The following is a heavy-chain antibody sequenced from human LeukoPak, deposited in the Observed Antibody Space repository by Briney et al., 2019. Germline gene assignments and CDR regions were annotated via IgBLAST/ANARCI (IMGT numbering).Heavy chain of an antibody. Sequence: SETLSLTCAVYGGSFSGYYWSWIRQPPGKGLEWIGEINHSGSTNYNPSLKSRVTISVDTSKNQFSLKLSSVTAADTAVYYCARESPYYYDSSGFDYWGQGTLVTVSS. J-gene: IGHJ4*02. V-gene: IGHV4-34*01. D-gene: IGHD3-22*01. CDR3: ARESPYYYDSSGFDY. CDR2: INHSGST. CDR1: GGSFSGYY.